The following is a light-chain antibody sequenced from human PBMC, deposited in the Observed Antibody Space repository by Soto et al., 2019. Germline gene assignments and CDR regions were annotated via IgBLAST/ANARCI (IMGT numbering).Light chain of an antibody. CDR2: AAS. CDR3: QQSHSIPWT. J-gene: IGKJ1*01. CDR1: QSLSNSE. Sequence: TQSPGTLSLSPGERATLSCRASQSLSNSELAWYQQKSGKAPKLLISAASSFESGVPPRFSGSGSGTDFTLTITSLQPEDFATYYCQQSHSIPWTFGQGTKVEIK. V-gene: IGKV1-39*01.